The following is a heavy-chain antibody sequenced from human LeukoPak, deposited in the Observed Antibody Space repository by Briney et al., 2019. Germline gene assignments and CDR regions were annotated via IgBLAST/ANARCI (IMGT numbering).Heavy chain of an antibody. Sequence: GGSLRLSCAASEFTFSSYGMSWVRQAPGKGLEWVSSISGSGCGTYYADSVKGRFTISRDNSKHTLYLQMNSLRAEDTAVYYCAKRDSGYYFDYWGQGTLVTVSS. CDR2: ISGSGCGT. J-gene: IGHJ4*02. D-gene: IGHD5-12*01. CDR1: EFTFSSYG. V-gene: IGHV3-23*01. CDR3: AKRDSGYYFDY.